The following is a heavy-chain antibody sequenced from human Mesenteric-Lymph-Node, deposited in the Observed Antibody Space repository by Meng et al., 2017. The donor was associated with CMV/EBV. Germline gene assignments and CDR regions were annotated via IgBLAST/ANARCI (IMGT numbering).Heavy chain of an antibody. CDR1: GFTFSSYE. CDR3: AGYLPVAAADY. V-gene: IGHV3-48*03. CDR2: ISRSGSPV. Sequence: GESLKISCAASGFTFSSYEMNWVRQAPGKGLEWVSFISRSGSPVYYADSVKGRFTISRDNAKNSLYLQMNSLRAEDTALYYCAGYLPVAAADYWGQGTLVTVSS. J-gene: IGHJ4*02. D-gene: IGHD6-13*01.